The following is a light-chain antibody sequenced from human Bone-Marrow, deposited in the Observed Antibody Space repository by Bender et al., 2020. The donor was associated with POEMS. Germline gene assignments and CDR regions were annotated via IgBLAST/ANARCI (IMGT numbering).Light chain of an antibody. CDR2: DVT. J-gene: IGLJ1*01. CDR1: SSDVGGFNY. CDR3: SSFTLSSTVEV. Sequence: QSALTQPPSASGSPGQSVTISCTGTSSDVGGFNYVSWYQQHPGKAPKLMIYDVTYRPSGISNRFSGSKSGNTASLTISGLQAEDEADYYCSSFTLSSTVEVFGPGTKVSVL. V-gene: IGLV2-14*03.